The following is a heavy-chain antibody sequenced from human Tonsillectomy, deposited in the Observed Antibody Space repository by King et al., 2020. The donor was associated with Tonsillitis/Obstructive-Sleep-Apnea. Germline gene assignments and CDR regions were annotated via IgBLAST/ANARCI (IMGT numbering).Heavy chain of an antibody. V-gene: IGHV2-26*01. Sequence: TLKESGPVLVKPTETLTLTCTVSGFSLSSARMGVSWIRQPPGKALEWLANIFSNDEKSYSTSLKTRRTISKDTSKSQVVLTMTNMDPVDTATYYCARLEVPAASKPDPYYYYYMDVWGKGTTVTVSS. CDR2: IFSNDEK. CDR1: GFSLSSARMG. J-gene: IGHJ6*03. D-gene: IGHD2-2*01. CDR3: ARLEVPAASKPDPYYYYYMDV.